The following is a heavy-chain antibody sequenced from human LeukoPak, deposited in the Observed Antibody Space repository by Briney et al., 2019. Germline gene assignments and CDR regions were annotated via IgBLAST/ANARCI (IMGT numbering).Heavy chain of an antibody. CDR3: ARDQWGHNWNGPDYYMDV. V-gene: IGHV3-7*01. Sequence: GGSLRLSCAVSGFPFSTFWMSWVRQAPGKGLEWVANINQDGSEKYYVDSVRGRFAISRDNAKHSLYLHMNSLRAEDTAAYYCARDQWGHNWNGPDYYMDVWGKGTTVTVSS. D-gene: IGHD1-20*01. CDR1: GFPFSTFW. J-gene: IGHJ6*03. CDR2: INQDGSEK.